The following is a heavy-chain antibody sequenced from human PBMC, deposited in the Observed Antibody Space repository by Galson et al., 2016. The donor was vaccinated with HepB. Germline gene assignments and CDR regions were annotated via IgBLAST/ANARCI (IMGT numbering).Heavy chain of an antibody. CDR2: IWFDGSEK. V-gene: IGHV3-33*01. Sequence: SLRLSCAASGFTFRSYGMHWFRQAPGKGLEWVAVIWFDGSEKYYADSVEGRFTISRDNSEKTLFLQMNGLRGDDTAVYYCARAVYSDTGGSSRYFDLWGRGTLVTVSS. D-gene: IGHD3-10*01. CDR1: GFTFRSYG. J-gene: IGHJ2*01. CDR3: ARAVYSDTGGSSRYFDL.